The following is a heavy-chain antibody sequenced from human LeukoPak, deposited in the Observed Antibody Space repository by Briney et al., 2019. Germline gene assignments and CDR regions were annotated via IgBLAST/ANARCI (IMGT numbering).Heavy chain of an antibody. D-gene: IGHD3-10*01. CDR2: INHSGST. J-gene: IGHJ4*02. CDR1: GGSFRGSY. V-gene: IGHV4-34*01. CDR3: ARGGMDYYGSGRRFDY. Sequence: SETLSLTCAVYGGSFRGSYWSSSPPPPREGGGWSGEINHSGSTNYNPSLKSRGTISVDTAKNQFSLKLSSVTAADTAVYYCARGGMDYYGSGRRFDYWGQGTLVTVSS.